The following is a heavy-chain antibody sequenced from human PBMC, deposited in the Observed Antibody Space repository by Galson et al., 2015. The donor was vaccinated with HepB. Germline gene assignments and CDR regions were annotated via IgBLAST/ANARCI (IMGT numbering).Heavy chain of an antibody. CDR1: GYTFTSDG. J-gene: IGHJ4*02. CDR3: ARKFAFFDL. V-gene: IGHV1-18*04. CDR2: IAVYNGNT. Sequence: SVKVSCKASGYTFTSDGISWLRQAPGQGFEWMGWIAVYNGNTNYSRRFKGRRTLTTDASTNTAYMELRSRRPDDGAIYYCARKFAFFDLWGQGTLVTVSS.